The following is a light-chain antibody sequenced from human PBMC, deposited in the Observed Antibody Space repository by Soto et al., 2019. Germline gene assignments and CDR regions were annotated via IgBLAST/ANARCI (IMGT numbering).Light chain of an antibody. V-gene: IGLV1-40*01. CDR3: QSYDSSLSGFV. J-gene: IGLJ1*01. Sequence: QSVLTQPPPWLGPPGQGATISGTGATPKIGAGFNVHWYQLLPGTAPKLLIPANNNRPSGVPDRFSGSKSGTSASLAITGLQAEDEADYYCQSYDSSLSGFVFGTGTKLTVL. CDR1: TPKIGAGFN. CDR2: ANN.